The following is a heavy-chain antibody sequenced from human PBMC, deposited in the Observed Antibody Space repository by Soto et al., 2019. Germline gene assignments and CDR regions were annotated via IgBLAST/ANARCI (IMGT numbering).Heavy chain of an antibody. CDR1: GGSISSGGYY. V-gene: IGHV4-31*03. D-gene: IGHD2-2*01. CDR2: IYYSGST. J-gene: IGHJ6*02. Sequence: SETLSLTCTVSGGSISSGGYYWSWIRQRPGKGLEWIGYIYYSGSTYYNPSLKSRVTISVDTSKNQFSLKLSSVTAADTAVYYCARDSCSSTSCYETPYYYYGMDVWGQGTTVTVS. CDR3: ARDSCSSTSCYETPYYYYGMDV.